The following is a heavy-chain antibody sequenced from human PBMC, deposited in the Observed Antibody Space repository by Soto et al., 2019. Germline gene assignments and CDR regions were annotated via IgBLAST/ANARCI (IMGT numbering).Heavy chain of an antibody. J-gene: IGHJ6*02. CDR3: ARTRSFTLGFYYDGMDV. CDR1: GYSFASYW. V-gene: IGHV5-51*07. D-gene: IGHD6-6*01. CDR2: IYPGDSDT. Sequence: GESLKIFCQGSGYSFASYWIGWVHQMPGKDLEWMGIIYPGDSDTRYSPSFQGQVTISADKSLRTAYLQWTSLKASDTALYYCARTRSFTLGFYYDGMDVWGQGTTVTVSS.